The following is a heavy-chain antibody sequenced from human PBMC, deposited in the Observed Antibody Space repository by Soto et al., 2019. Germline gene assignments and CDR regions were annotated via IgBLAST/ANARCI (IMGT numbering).Heavy chain of an antibody. Sequence: ASVKASCKASGYTFTNNDVSWVRQATGQGLEWMGWMNPGSGDTGYAQKFQGRVTMTRDISIATAYMELSSLRSDDTAIYYCATMGTCGSLTWFQRWGQGTLVTAAS. CDR2: MNPGSGDT. CDR3: ATMGTCGSLTWFQR. D-gene: IGHD3-10*01. J-gene: IGHJ4*02. V-gene: IGHV1-8*01. CDR1: GYTFTNND.